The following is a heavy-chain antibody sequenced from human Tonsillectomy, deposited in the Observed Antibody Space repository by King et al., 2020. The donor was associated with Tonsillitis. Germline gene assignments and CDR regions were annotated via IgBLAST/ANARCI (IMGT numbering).Heavy chain of an antibody. CDR3: ARDRVGYYDSSGYYRFDY. Sequence: QLVESGGGLVKPGGSLRLSCAASGFTFSSYSMNWVRQAPGKGLEWVSSISISSSYIYYADSVKGRFTISRDNTKNSLYLQMNSLRAEDTAVYYCARDRVGYYDSSGYYRFDYWGQGTLVTVSS. D-gene: IGHD3-22*01. J-gene: IGHJ4*02. CDR2: ISISSSYI. V-gene: IGHV3-21*01. CDR1: GFTFSSYS.